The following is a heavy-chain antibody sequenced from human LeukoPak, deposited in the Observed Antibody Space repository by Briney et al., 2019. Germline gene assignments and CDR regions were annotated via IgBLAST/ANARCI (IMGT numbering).Heavy chain of an antibody. CDR1: GGSISSYY. CDR2: IYYSGGT. CDR3: ARDGYYDSSGHSEFDY. Sequence: SETLSLTCTVSGGSISSYYWSWIRQPPGKGLEWIGYIYYSGGTNYNPSLKSRVTISVDTSKNQFSLKLSSVTAADTAVYYCARDGYYDSSGHSEFDYWGQGTLVTVSS. D-gene: IGHD3-22*01. V-gene: IGHV4-59*01. J-gene: IGHJ4*02.